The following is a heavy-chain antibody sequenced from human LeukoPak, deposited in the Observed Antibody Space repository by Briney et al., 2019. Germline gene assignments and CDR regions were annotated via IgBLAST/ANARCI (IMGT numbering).Heavy chain of an antibody. CDR2: ISSSSSYI. V-gene: IGHV3-21*01. D-gene: IGHD3-3*01. CDR3: ARDKILLYYFDY. Sequence: PGGSLRLSCAASGFTFRSYAMNWVRQAPGKGLEWVSSISSSSSYIYYADSVKGRFTISRDNAKNSLYLQMNSLRAEDTAVYYCARDKILLYYFDYWGQGTLVTVSS. CDR1: GFTFRSYA. J-gene: IGHJ4*02.